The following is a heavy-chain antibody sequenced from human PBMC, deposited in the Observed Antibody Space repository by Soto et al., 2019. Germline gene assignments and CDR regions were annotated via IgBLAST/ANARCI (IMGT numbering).Heavy chain of an antibody. J-gene: IGHJ5*02. CDR1: GYSFSTYD. V-gene: IGHV1-8*01. CDR3: ARPYCDSTSCYTAWFDP. CDR2: VNPKSGNT. Sequence: QVQLVQSGAEVKKPGASVKVSCKASGYSFSTYDINWVRQAAGQGLEWMGWVNPKSGNTDYAQRFRGRVTMTSNTSISTAYMELSALPPEDTAVYYCARPYCDSTSCYTAWFDPWGQGTLVNVSS. D-gene: IGHD2-2*02.